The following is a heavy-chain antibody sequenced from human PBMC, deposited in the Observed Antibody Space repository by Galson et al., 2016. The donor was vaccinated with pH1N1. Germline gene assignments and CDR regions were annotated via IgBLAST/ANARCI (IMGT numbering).Heavy chain of an antibody. CDR3: ARPGNYDGDRRGAFDL. V-gene: IGHV3-48*04. J-gene: IGHJ3*01. Sequence: SLRLSCAASGFTFSSWHMDWVRQAPGEGLEWISFITYTSATIYYADSVKGRFTVSRDNAKNSLYLQMNSLRAEDTAVYYFARPGNYDGDRRGAFDLWGQGTVGTVSP. CDR2: ITYTSATI. CDR1: GFTFSSWH. D-gene: IGHD4-23*01.